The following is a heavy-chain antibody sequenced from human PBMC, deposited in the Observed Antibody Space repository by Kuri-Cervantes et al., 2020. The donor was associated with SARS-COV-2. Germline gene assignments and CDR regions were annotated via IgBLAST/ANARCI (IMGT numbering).Heavy chain of an antibody. D-gene: IGHD2-2*01. Sequence: SETLSLTCAVSGYSISSGYYWGWIRQPPGKGLEWIGSIYHSGSTYYNPSLKSRVTISVDTSKNQFSLKLSSVTAADTAVYYCARGRRKYQLHFFDYWGQGTLVTVSS. CDR2: IYHSGST. J-gene: IGHJ4*02. CDR3: ARGRRKYQLHFFDY. V-gene: IGHV4-38-2*01. CDR1: GYSISSGYY.